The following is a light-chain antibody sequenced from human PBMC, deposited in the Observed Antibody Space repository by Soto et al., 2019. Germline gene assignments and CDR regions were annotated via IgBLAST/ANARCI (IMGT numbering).Light chain of an antibody. V-gene: IGKV3-20*01. J-gene: IGKJ1*01. Sequence: EIVMTQSPATLSVSPGERATLSCRASQIISSVYLAWYQQKPGQAPRLLIYGAFNRATGIPDRFSGSGSGTDFTLAISRLEPEDFAVYYCQRYGSSPQTFGQGTKVDIK. CDR3: QRYGSSPQT. CDR1: QIISSVY. CDR2: GAF.